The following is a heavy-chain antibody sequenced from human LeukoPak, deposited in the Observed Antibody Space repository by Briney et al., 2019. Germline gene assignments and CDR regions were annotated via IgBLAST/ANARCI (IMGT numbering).Heavy chain of an antibody. CDR3: ARDLSSSSLGANF. V-gene: IGHV3-33*01. CDR1: GFSFSSYG. J-gene: IGHJ4*02. CDR2: IWYDGSNK. D-gene: IGHD6-6*01. Sequence: GRSLRLSCATPGFSFSSYGMHWVRQAPGKGLEWVSVIWYDGSNKYYADSVKGRFTISRDNPKNTLYLQMNSLRAEDTALYYCARDLSSSSLGANFWGQGTLVIVSS.